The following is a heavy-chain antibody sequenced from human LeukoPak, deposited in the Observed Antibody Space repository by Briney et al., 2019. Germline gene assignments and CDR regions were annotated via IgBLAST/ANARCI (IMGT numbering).Heavy chain of an antibody. CDR2: IYSGGST. Sequence: GGSLRLSCAASGFTVSSNYMSWVRQAPGKGLEWVSVIYSGGSTYHADSVKGRFTISRDNSKNTLYLQMNSLRAEDTAVYYCARGVIRPDDFWSGYSVDYFDYWGQGTLVTVSS. CDR3: ARGVIRPDDFWSGYSVDYFDY. J-gene: IGHJ4*02. CDR1: GFTVSSNY. D-gene: IGHD3-3*01. V-gene: IGHV3-53*01.